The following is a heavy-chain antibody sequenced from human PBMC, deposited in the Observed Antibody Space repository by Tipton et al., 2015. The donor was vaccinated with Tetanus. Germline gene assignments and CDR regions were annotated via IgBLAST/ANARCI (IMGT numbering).Heavy chain of an antibody. Sequence: TLSLTCSVSGGSMGTNHWVWIRQAPGKRLESIGYIYSTGATKYNPSLESRVRISIGTSKSQFSMRLSSVTVADTAVYYCARGMGAYLNWGQGTLVTVS. CDR3: ARGMGAYLN. V-gene: IGHV4-59*01. CDR2: IYSTGAT. D-gene: IGHD1-26*01. CDR1: GGSMGTNH. J-gene: IGHJ4*02.